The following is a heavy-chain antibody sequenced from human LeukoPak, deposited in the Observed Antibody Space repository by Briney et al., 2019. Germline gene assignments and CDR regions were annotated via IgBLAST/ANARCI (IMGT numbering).Heavy chain of an antibody. V-gene: IGHV3-30*02. CDR2: IRYDGSNK. J-gene: IGHJ3*02. CDR1: GFTFSSYG. D-gene: IGHD3-3*01. Sequence: GGSLRLSCAASGFTFSSYGMHWVRQAPGKGLEWVAFIRYDGSNKYYADSVKGRFTISRDNSKNTLYLQMNSLRAEDTAVYYCAKDYEGWAEGDAFDIWGQGTMVTVSS. CDR3: AKDYEGWAEGDAFDI.